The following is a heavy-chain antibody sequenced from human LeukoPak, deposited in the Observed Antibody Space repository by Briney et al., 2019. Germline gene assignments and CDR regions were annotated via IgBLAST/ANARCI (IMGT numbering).Heavy chain of an antibody. D-gene: IGHD5-18*01. CDR3: ARDLVDTTMWGFDY. CDR2: ISSSGTT. CDR1: GFTFSSYE. J-gene: IGHJ4*02. Sequence: GGSLRLSCAASGFTFSSYEMNWVRQAPGKGLEWVSYISSSGTTYYADSVKGRFTISRDNAKNSLYLQMNSLRAEDTAVYYCARDLVDTTMWGFDYWGQGTLVTVSS. V-gene: IGHV3-48*03.